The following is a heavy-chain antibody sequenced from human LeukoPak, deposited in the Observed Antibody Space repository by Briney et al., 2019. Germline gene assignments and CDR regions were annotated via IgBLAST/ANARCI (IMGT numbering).Heavy chain of an antibody. Sequence: HPGGSLRLSCAVSGFTFSSYGMSWVRQAPGKGLEWVSAISGTGGSTYYADSVKGRFTISRDNSKNTLYLQMNSLRVDDTAVYYCARDLCRGCFDDWGQGNLVTVSS. V-gene: IGHV3-23*01. CDR2: ISGTGGST. D-gene: IGHD3-10*01. CDR1: GFTFSSYG. CDR3: ARDLCRGCFDD. J-gene: IGHJ4*02.